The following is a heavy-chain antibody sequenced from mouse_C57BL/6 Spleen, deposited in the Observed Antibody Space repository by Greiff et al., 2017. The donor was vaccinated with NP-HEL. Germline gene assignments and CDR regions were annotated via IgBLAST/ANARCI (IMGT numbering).Heavy chain of an antibody. J-gene: IGHJ2*01. CDR1: GFTFSSYT. Sequence: EVTLVESGGGLVKPGGSLKLSCAASGFTFSSYTMSWVRQTPEKRLEWVATISGGGGNTYYPDSVKGRCTISRDNAKNTLYLHMSRLRSEDTALYYCARRPDLGYYFDYWGQCTTLTVSS. CDR3: ARRPDLGYYFDY. V-gene: IGHV5-9*01. CDR2: ISGGGGNT.